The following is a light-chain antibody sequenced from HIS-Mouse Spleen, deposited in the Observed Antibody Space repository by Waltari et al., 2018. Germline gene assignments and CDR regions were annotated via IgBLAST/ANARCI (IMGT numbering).Light chain of an antibody. Sequence: SYVLTQPPSVSVAPGKTARITCGGNNIGRKSVHWYQQKPGQAPVLVVYDDSDRPSAMRARCSGANAGNTATVTNSRVEAGEEADYYCEVWESSSDHVVFGGGTKLTVL. J-gene: IGLJ2*01. CDR2: DDS. CDR3: EVWESSSDHVV. V-gene: IGLV3-21*03. CDR1: NIGRKS.